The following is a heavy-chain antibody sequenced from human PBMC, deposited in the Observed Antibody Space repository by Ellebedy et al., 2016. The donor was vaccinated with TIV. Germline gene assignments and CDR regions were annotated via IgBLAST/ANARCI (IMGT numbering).Heavy chain of an antibody. Sequence: GESLKISCAASGFTFNNYAMSWVRQAPGKGPEWVSTISHTGSRAYYTNSVEGRLIISRDISKRALYLQMNSLRAEDTAVYYCAKGRGGGSDASAPRYYFDSWGLGTLVTVSS. CDR2: ISHTGSRA. CDR3: AKGRGGGSDASAPRYYFDS. CDR1: GFTFNNYA. D-gene: IGHD3-10*01. J-gene: IGHJ4*02. V-gene: IGHV3-23*01.